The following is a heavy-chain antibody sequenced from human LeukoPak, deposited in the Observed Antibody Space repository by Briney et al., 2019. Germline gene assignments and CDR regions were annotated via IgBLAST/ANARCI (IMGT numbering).Heavy chain of an antibody. CDR2: TSWNSGSI. V-gene: IGHV3-9*01. CDR3: AKDQYRDYFRGADY. CDR1: GFTFDDYA. D-gene: IGHD2/OR15-2a*01. J-gene: IGHJ4*02. Sequence: GRSLRLSCAASGFTFDDYAMYWVRQAPGKGLEWVSGTSWNSGSIGYADSVKGRFTISRDNAKNSLYLQMNSLRAEDTAVYYCAKDQYRDYFRGADYWGQGTLVTVSS.